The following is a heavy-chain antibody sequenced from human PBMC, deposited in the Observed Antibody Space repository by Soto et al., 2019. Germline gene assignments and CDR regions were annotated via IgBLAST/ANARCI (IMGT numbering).Heavy chain of an antibody. V-gene: IGHV4-4*02. D-gene: IGHD3-9*01. J-gene: IGHJ6*02. CDR2: IYHSGSA. CDR1: DQNIKSNYW. Sequence: SETLSLTCLVSDQNIKSNYWWAWVRQPPGKGLEWIGEIYHSGSAIYSPSFKNRVTLSLDASKNEFSLNVDAVNAADTAVYYCARLPDILTGYRGDYYYYGMDVWGQGTTVTVSS. CDR3: ARLPDILTGYRGDYYYYGMDV.